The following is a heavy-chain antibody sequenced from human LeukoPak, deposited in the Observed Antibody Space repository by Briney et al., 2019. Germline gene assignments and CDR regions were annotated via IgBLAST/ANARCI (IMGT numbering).Heavy chain of an antibody. CDR1: GFTFSSYG. D-gene: IGHD6-13*01. CDR2: ISYDGSNK. V-gene: IGHV3-30*19. Sequence: PGGSLRLSCAASGFTFSSYGMHWVRQAPGKGLEWVAVISYDGSNKYYADSVKGRFTISRDNSKNTLYLQMNSLRAEDTAVYYCARDPAPLLAAAEDYWGQGTLVTVSS. J-gene: IGHJ4*02. CDR3: ARDPAPLLAAAEDY.